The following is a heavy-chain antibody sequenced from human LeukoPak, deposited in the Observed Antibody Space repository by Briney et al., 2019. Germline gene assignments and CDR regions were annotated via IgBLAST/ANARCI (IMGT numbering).Heavy chain of an antibody. J-gene: IGHJ6*03. CDR2: MNPNSGNT. Sequence: ASVKVSCKASGYTFTSYDINWVRQATGQGLEWMGWMNPNSGNTGYAQKFQGRVTITRNTSISTAYMELSSLRSEDTAVYYCARVGDVDNYYYYMDVWGKGTTVTVSS. V-gene: IGHV1-8*03. CDR1: GYTFTSYD. CDR3: ARVGDVDNYYYYMDV. D-gene: IGHD3-3*01.